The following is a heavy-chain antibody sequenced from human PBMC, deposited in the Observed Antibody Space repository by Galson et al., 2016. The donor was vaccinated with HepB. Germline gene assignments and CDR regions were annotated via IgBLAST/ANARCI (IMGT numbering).Heavy chain of an antibody. CDR1: GFAFSSFG. V-gene: IGHV3-30*18. D-gene: IGHD2-2*01. J-gene: IGHJ4*02. CDR2: ISFDGKKK. CDR3: AKDLSYATDWPYFDK. Sequence: SLRLSCAASGFAFSSFGMHWVRQAPGKGLEWVALISFDGKKKSYINAVKDRFTISRDSSRLYLQMDSLRPEDTAVYFCAKDLSYATDWPYFDKSGQGTLVIVSS.